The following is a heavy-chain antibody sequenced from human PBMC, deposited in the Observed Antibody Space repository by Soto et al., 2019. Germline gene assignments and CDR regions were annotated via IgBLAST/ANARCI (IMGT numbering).Heavy chain of an antibody. V-gene: IGHV3-11*06. CDR3: ARLRASGWYMGGYLDS. J-gene: IGHJ4*02. Sequence: GGSLRLSCVVSGFTFSDYYMSWLRQAPGKGLEWVSYIVTSSAYTKYADSVKGRFSISRDNAKNSLYLEMNNLRVEDTAVYYCARLRASGWYMGGYLDSWGQGTLVTAPQ. CDR2: IVTSSAYT. D-gene: IGHD6-13*01. CDR1: GFTFSDYY.